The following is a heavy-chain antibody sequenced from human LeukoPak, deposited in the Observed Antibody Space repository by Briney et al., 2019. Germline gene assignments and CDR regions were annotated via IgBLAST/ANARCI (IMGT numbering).Heavy chain of an antibody. CDR3: ARSLVEMATRPQTNCYYYYMDV. CDR2: IYTSGST. V-gene: IGHV4-4*07. CDR1: GGSISSYY. D-gene: IGHD5-24*01. J-gene: IGHJ6*03. Sequence: SETLSLTCTVSGGSISSYYWSWIRQPAGKGLEWIGRIYTSGSTNYNPSLKSRVTMSVDTSKNQFSLKLSSVTAADTAVYYCARSLVEMATRPQTNCYYYYMDVWGKGTTVTVSS.